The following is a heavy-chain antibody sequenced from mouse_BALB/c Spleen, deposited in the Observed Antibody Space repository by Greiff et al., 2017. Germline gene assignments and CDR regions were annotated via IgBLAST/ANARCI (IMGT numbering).Heavy chain of an antibody. CDR3: ARGDYGFYYAMDY. CDR2: IDPENGNT. V-gene: IGHV14-1*02. J-gene: IGHJ4*01. D-gene: IGHD1-1*01. Sequence: VQLKQSGAELVRPGALVKLSCKASGFNIKDYYMHWVKQRPEQGLEWIGWIDPENGNTIYDPKFQGKASITADTSSNTAYLQLSSLTSEDTAVYYCARGDYGFYYAMDYWGQGTSVTVSS. CDR1: GFNIKDYY.